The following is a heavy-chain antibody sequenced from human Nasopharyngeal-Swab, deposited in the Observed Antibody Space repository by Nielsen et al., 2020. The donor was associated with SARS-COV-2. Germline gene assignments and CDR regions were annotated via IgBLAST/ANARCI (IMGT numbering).Heavy chain of an antibody. J-gene: IGHJ6*03. Sequence: RQAPGKGLERVGYIYYRGSTYYNPSLKIRVTISVDTSKNQCSLKLSSVTAADTAVYYCARGPYSSGYPYYYYYYMDVWGKGTTVTVSS. D-gene: IGHD3-22*01. V-gene: IGHV4-30-4*07. CDR2: IYYRGST. CDR3: ARGPYSSGYPYYYYYYMDV.